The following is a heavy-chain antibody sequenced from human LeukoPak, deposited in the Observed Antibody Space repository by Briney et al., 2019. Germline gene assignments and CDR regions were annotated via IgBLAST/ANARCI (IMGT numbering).Heavy chain of an antibody. V-gene: IGHV1-69*06. J-gene: IGHJ3*02. CDR3: ARVDIVVVVAARGAFDI. CDR1: GYTFTGYY. Sequence: GASVKASCKASGYTFTGYYMHWVRQAPGQGLEWMGGIIPIFGTANYAQKFQGRVTITADKSTSTAYMELSSLRSEDTAVYYCARVDIVVVVAARGAFDIWGQGTMVTVSS. CDR2: IIPIFGTA. D-gene: IGHD2-15*01.